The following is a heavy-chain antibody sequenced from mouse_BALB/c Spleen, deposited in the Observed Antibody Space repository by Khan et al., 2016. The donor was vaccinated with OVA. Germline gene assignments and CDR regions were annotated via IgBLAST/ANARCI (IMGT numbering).Heavy chain of an antibody. CDR3: ASELGRYYAMDY. D-gene: IGHD4-1*01. CDR2: ISYSGST. V-gene: IGHV3-2*02. Sequence: EVQLQESRPGLVKPSQSLSLTCTVAGYSITSDYAWNWIRQFPGNKLEWMGYISYSGSTGYNPSLKSRISITRDTSKNQFFLQLNSVTTEDTATYYCASELGRYYAMDYWGQGTSVTVSS. CDR1: GYSITSDYA. J-gene: IGHJ4*01.